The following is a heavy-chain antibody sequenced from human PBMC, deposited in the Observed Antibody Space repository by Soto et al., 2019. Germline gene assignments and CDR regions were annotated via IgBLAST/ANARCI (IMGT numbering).Heavy chain of an antibody. V-gene: IGHV4-59*08. CDR2: ISYSGST. D-gene: IGHD6-19*01. CDR1: GGSISSYY. CDR3: ARHVGGVWNNGWYYFDY. J-gene: IGHJ4*02. Sequence: SETLSLTCTVSGGSISSYYWSWIRQPPGKGLEWIGYISYSGSTNYNPSLKSRVTISVDTSKNQFSLKLSSVTAADTAVYYCARHVGGVWNNGWYYFDYRGQGTLVTVSS.